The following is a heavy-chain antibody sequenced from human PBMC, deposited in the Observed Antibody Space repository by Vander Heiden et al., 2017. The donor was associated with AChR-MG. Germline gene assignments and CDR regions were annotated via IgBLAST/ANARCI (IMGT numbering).Heavy chain of an antibody. J-gene: IGHJ5*02. D-gene: IGHD3-9*01. Sequence: QVQLVQSGAEVKKPGSSVKVPCKASGGTFGSYAISWVRQPPGQGLEWMGGIIPIFGTANYAQKFQGRVTITADKSTSTAYMELSSLRSEDTAVYYCARGGYDILKGWFDPWGQGTLVTVSS. CDR1: GGTFGSYA. V-gene: IGHV1-69*06. CDR2: IIPIFGTA. CDR3: ARGGYDILKGWFDP.